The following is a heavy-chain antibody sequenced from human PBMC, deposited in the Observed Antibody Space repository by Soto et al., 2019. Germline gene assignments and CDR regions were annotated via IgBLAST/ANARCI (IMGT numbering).Heavy chain of an antibody. CDR2: IIPIFGSA. CDR1: GGTLSSYA. CDR3: AGTREIPYYHGMDV. Sequence: QVQLVQSGAEVKKPGSSVKVSCKAPGGTLSSYAINWVRQAPGQGLEWMGGIIPIFGSANYAPKFQGRVTISAVESTSTAYMEVSSLRSEDTAVYYCAGTREIPYYHGMDVWGQGTTVTVSS. V-gene: IGHV1-69*01. D-gene: IGHD2-2*02. J-gene: IGHJ6*02.